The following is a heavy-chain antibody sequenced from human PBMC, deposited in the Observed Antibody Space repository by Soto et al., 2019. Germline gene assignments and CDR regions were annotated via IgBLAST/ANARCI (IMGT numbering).Heavy chain of an antibody. CDR3: ARADGYCSGGSCPNLDY. V-gene: IGHV4-30-4*01. Sequence: QVQLQESGPGLVKPSQTLSLTCTVSGGSISSGDYYWSWIRQPPGKGLEWIGYIYYSGSTYYNPSLKSRVTISVDTSKNQFSVKLSSVTAADTAVYYCARADGYCSGGSCPNLDYWGQGTLVTVSS. CDR1: GGSISSGDYY. D-gene: IGHD2-15*01. CDR2: IYYSGST. J-gene: IGHJ4*02.